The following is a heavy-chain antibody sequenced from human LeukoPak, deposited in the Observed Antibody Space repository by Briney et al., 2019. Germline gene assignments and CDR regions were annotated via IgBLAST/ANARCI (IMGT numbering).Heavy chain of an antibody. CDR3: AREYDIETHFDY. CDR2: INQDGSEK. CDR1: GFSFSSYW. V-gene: IGHV3-7*03. Sequence: GGSLRLSCAASGFSFSSYWMIWLRQAPGKGLEWVANINQDGSEKYYVDSVKGRFTISRDNAKNSLYLQMNSLRAEDTAVYFCAREYDIETHFDYWGQGTVVTVSS. D-gene: IGHD3-9*01. J-gene: IGHJ4*02.